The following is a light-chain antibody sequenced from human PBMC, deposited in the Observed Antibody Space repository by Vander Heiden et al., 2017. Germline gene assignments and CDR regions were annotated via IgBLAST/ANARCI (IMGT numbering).Light chain of an antibody. CDR2: GAS. CDR3: KQYGRSPRT. CDR1: QSVSSSY. Sequence: FTPSLGTLSLSPGERATLSCRASQSVSSSYLAWYQQKPGQGPWSLVVGASSRATGIPDRYGGSGCRTDFTFTISRLGTEGCAVYFCKQYGRSPRTFGQGTKVEI. J-gene: IGKJ1*01. V-gene: IGKV3-20*01.